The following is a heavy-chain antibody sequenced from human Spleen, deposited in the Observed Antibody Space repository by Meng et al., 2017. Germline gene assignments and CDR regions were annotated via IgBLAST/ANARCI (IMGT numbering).Heavy chain of an antibody. CDR3: ARERWLLRRAFDI. Sequence: GESLKISCAASGFTFDDYGMSWVRQAPGKGLEWVSGINWNGGSTDYADSVKGRFTISRDNAKNSLYLQMNSLRAEDTALYYCARERWLLRRAFDIWGQGTMVTVSS. V-gene: IGHV3-20*04. D-gene: IGHD4-23*01. CDR2: INWNGGST. CDR1: GFTFDDYG. J-gene: IGHJ3*02.